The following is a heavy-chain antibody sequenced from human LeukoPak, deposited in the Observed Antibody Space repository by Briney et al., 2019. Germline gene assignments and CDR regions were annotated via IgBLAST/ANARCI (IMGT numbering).Heavy chain of an antibody. Sequence: PGGSLRLSCVASGFTVSSNYMSWVRQAPGKGLEWVSVIYSGGSTYYADSVKGRFTISRHNSKNTLYLQMNSLRAEDTAVYYCARERQYCSGGSCYSNWFDPWGQGTLVTVSS. CDR1: GFTVSSNY. CDR3: ARERQYCSGGSCYSNWFDP. V-gene: IGHV3-53*04. D-gene: IGHD2-15*01. J-gene: IGHJ5*02. CDR2: IYSGGST.